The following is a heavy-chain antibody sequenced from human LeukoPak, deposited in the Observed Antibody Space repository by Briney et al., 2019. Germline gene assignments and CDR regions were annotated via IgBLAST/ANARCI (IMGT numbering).Heavy chain of an antibody. V-gene: IGHV3-13*01. J-gene: IGHJ3*02. CDR1: GFTFSSYD. Sequence: QTGGSLRLSCAASGFTFSSYDMHWVRQATGKGLEWVSAIGTAGDTYYAGSVKGRFTISRENAKNSLYLQMNSLRAGDTAVYYCARVFNCSGGGCGEWNALDIWGQGTMVTVSS. CDR3: ARVFNCSGGGCGEWNALDI. D-gene: IGHD2-15*01. CDR2: IGTAGDT.